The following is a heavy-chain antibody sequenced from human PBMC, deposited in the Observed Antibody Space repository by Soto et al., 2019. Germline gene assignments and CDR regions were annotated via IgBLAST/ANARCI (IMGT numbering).Heavy chain of an antibody. CDR3: ARAQPVFYDFRSGYCDY. CDR2: ISSSSSYI. J-gene: IGHJ4*02. D-gene: IGHD3-3*01. V-gene: IGHV3-21*01. Sequence: GGSLRLSCAASGFTFSSYSMNWVRQAPGKGLEWVSSISSSSSYIYYADSVKGRFTISRDNAKNSLYLQMNSLRAEDTAVYYCARAQPVFYDFRSGYCDYWGQGTLVTVSS. CDR1: GFTFSSYS.